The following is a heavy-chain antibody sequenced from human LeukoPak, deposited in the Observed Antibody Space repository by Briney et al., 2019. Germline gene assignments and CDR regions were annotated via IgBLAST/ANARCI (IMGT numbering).Heavy chain of an antibody. CDR3: ARDRGSTVNNGMDV. D-gene: IGHD4-17*01. CDR1: GGSISSGGYY. V-gene: IGHV4-31*03. CDR2: IYYSGST. Sequence: PSQTLSLTCTVSGGSISSGGYYWSWIRQHPGKGLEWIGYIYYSGSTYYNPSLKSRVTMSVDTSKNQFSLKLSSVTAADTAVYYCARDRGSTVNNGMDVWGQGTTVTVSS. J-gene: IGHJ6*02.